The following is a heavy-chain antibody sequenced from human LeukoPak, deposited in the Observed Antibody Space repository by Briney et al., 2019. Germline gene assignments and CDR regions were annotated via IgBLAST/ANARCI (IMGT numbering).Heavy chain of an antibody. V-gene: IGHV4-4*07. CDR2: IYTSGST. Sequence: PSETLSLTCTVSGGSFTSYYWSWIRQPAGKGLEWIGRIYTSGSTHYNPSLKSRVTMSVDTSKKQFSLKLSSVTAADTAVYYCARHYYGSGINWFDPWGQGTLVTVSS. D-gene: IGHD3-10*01. CDR1: GGSFTSYY. J-gene: IGHJ5*02. CDR3: ARHYYGSGINWFDP.